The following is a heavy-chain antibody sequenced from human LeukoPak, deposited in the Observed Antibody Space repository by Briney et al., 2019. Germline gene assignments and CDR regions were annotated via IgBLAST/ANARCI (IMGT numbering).Heavy chain of an antibody. CDR3: ARGPIAARYYYYYMYV. Sequence: GGSLRLSCAASGFTFSSYGMHWVRQAPGKGLEWVAVIRYDGSNKDYADSVKGRFTISRDNSKNTLYLQMNSLRAEDTAVYYCARGPIAARYYYYYMYVWGKGTTVTVSS. D-gene: IGHD6-6*01. CDR1: GFTFSSYG. V-gene: IGHV3-33*01. CDR2: IRYDGSNK. J-gene: IGHJ6*03.